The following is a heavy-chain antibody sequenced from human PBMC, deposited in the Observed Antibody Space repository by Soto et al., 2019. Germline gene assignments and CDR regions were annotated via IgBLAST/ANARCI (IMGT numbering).Heavy chain of an antibody. CDR3: ARDGSAVAGTGYYYYYGMDV. V-gene: IGHV1-2*04. CDR1: GYTFTGYY. Sequence: QVQLVQSGAEVKKPGASVKVSCKASGYTFTGYYMHWVRQAPGQGLEWMGWINPNSGDTNYAQKFQGWVTMTRDTSISTAYMELSRLRSDDTAVYYCARDGSAVAGTGYYYYYGMDVW. D-gene: IGHD6-19*01. CDR2: INPNSGDT. J-gene: IGHJ6*01.